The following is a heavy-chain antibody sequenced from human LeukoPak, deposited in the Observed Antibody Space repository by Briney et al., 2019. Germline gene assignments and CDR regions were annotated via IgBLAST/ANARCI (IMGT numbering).Heavy chain of an antibody. CDR3: ARGVEDYYGSGSYCFDY. D-gene: IGHD3-10*01. V-gene: IGHV4-59*08. Sequence: SETLSLTCTVSGGSISDYYWSWIRQPPGKGLEWIGYISYTGSTTYNPSLKSRLTISVDTSKNEFSLKLSSVTAADTAVYYCARGVEDYYGSGSYCFDYWGQGTLVTVSS. J-gene: IGHJ4*02. CDR2: ISYTGST. CDR1: GGSISDYY.